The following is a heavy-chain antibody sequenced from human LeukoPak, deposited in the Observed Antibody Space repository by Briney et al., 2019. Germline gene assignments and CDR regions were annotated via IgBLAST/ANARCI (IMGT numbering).Heavy chain of an antibody. V-gene: IGHV4-39*01. CDR2: IYYSGST. CDR1: DDSISSTNYY. Sequence: PSETLSLTCTVSDDSISSTNYYWGWIRQPPGKGLEWIGSIYYSGSTYYNPSLESRVTISVDTSKNQFSLKLSSVTAADTAVYYCATSGWYLLPGVYWGQGTLVTVSS. D-gene: IGHD6-19*01. J-gene: IGHJ4*02. CDR3: ATSGWYLLPGVY.